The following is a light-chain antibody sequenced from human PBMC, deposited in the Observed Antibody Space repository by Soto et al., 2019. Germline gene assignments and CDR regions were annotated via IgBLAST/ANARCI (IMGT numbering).Light chain of an antibody. V-gene: IGLV2-14*01. Sequence: QSVLTQPASVSGSPGQSITISCTGTSSDVGGFNFVSWYQQPPGKAPKLMIYDVSHRPSGVSNRFSGSKSGNTDSLTISGLQAEDEGDYYCSSYTTSSTIVFGTGTKLTVL. CDR1: SSDVGGFNF. J-gene: IGLJ1*01. CDR2: DVS. CDR3: SSYTTSSTIV.